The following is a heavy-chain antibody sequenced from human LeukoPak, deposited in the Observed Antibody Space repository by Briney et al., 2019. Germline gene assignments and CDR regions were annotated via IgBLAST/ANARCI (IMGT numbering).Heavy chain of an antibody. CDR1: GFTFSSYS. Sequence: GGSLRLSCAASGFTFSSYSMNWVRQAPGKGLEWVSSISSSSSYIYYADSVKGRFTISRDNAKNTLYLQMNSLRAEDTAVYYCAKDSASPNIVVVPAAIDYYYGMDVWGQGTTVTVSS. CDR3: AKDSASPNIVVVPAAIDYYYGMDV. D-gene: IGHD2-2*01. J-gene: IGHJ6*02. V-gene: IGHV3-21*01. CDR2: ISSSSSYI.